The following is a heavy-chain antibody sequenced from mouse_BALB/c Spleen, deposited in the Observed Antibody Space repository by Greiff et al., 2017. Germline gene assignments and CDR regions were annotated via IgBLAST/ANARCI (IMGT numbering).Heavy chain of an antibody. V-gene: IGHV1-18*01. CDR3: ARRYDGGRYYWYFDV. CDR1: GYTFTDYN. CDR2: INPNNGGT. Sequence: EVQLVESGPELVKPGASVKIPCKASGYTFTDYNMDWVKQSHGKSLEWIGDINPNNGGTIYNQKFKGKATLTVDKSSSTAYMELRSLTSEDTAVYYCARRYDGGRYYWYFDVWGAGTTVTVSS. J-gene: IGHJ1*01. D-gene: IGHD2-14*01.